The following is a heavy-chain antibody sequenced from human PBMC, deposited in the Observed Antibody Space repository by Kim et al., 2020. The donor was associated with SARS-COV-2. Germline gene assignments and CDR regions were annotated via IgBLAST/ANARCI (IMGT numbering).Heavy chain of an antibody. CDR2: ISYDGSNK. V-gene: IGHV3-30*03. CDR1: GFTFSSYG. CDR3: AIGPTERMVVPAGKGSFEY. Sequence: GGSLRLSCAASGFTFSSYGMHWVRQAPGKGLEWVAVISYDGSNKYYADSVKGRFTISRDNSKNTLYLQMNSLRAEDTAVYYCAIGPTERMVVPAGKGSFEYWGQGTLVTVSS. D-gene: IGHD2-2*01. J-gene: IGHJ4*02.